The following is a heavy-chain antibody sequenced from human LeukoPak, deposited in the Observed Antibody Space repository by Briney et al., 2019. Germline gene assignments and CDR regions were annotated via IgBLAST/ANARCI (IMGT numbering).Heavy chain of an antibody. D-gene: IGHD6-19*01. J-gene: IGHJ1*01. V-gene: IGHV4-39*01. CDR1: GGSISSSSYY. CDR3: ARHIPFSYSSGCPGYFQH. Sequence: SETLSLTCTVSGGSISSSSYYWGWIRQPPGKGLEWIGSIYYSGSTYDNPSLKSRVTISVDTSKNQFSLKLSSVTAADTAVYYCARHIPFSYSSGCPGYFQHWGQGTLVTVSS. CDR2: IYYSGST.